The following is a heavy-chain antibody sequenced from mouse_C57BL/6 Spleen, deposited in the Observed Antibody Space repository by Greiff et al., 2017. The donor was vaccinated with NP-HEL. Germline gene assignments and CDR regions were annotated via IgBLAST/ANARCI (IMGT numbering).Heavy chain of an antibody. CDR2: INPSNGGT. CDR1: GYTFTSYW. Sequence: QVQLQQPGTELVKPGASVKLSCKASGYTFTSYWMHWVKQRPGQGLEWIGNINPSNGGTNYNEKFKSKATLTADKSSSTAYMQLSSLTSEDSAVYYCARPPITTVVATNYFDYWGQGTTLTVSS. V-gene: IGHV1-53*01. J-gene: IGHJ2*01. D-gene: IGHD1-1*01. CDR3: ARPPITTVVATNYFDY.